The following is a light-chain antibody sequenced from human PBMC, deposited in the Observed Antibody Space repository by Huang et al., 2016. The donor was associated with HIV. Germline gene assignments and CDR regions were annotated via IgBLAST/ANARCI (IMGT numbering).Light chain of an antibody. Sequence: DIVFTQSPGTLSLSPGERATLSCSASQTFSSSYLAWYPQRPGQAPRPLIYGAAARATGIPARFSGGGSGTDFTLTISGLEPEDFAVYYCQQYATSITFGGGTKVEI. J-gene: IGKJ4*01. CDR3: QQYATSIT. V-gene: IGKV3-20*01. CDR1: QTFSSSY. CDR2: GAA.